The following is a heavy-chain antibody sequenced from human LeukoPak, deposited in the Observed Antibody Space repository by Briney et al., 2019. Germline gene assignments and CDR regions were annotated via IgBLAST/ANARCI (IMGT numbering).Heavy chain of an antibody. CDR3: ARDLVVAEFDY. CDR1: GGFNTHYY. D-gene: IGHD3-22*01. V-gene: IGHV4-59*12. J-gene: IGHJ4*02. Sequence: TSETLSLTCSVSGGFNTHYYWSWIRQPPGKGLEWIGYFYHSGSTNYNPSLKSRVTISVDTSKNQFSLKLSSVTAADTAVYYCARDLVVAEFDYWGQGTLVTVSS. CDR2: FYHSGST.